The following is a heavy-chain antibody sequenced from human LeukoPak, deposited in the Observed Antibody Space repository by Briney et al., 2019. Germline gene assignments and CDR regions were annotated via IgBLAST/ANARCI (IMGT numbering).Heavy chain of an antibody. CDR3: ARDKYYDSSGYPAFDI. CDR2: IIPIFGTA. V-gene: IGHV1-69*13. J-gene: IGHJ3*02. D-gene: IGHD3-22*01. Sequence: ASVKVSCKASGGTFSSYAISWVRQAPGQGLEWMGGIIPIFGTANYAQKFQGRVTITADESTSTAYMELSSLRSEDTAVYYCARDKYYDSSGYPAFDIWGQGTMVTVSS. CDR1: GGTFSSYA.